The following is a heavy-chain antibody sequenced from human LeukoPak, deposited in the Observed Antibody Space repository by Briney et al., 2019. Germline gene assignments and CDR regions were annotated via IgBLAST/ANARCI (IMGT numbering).Heavy chain of an antibody. V-gene: IGHV3-21*04. CDR2: ITSSSSYI. Sequence: GGSLRLSCAASGFTFSRYSMNWVRQAPGKGLEWVSSITSSSSYIYYADSVKGRFTISRDNAKNSLYLQMNGLRAEDTALYYCARITGYSSGWYSLGYWGQGTLVTVSS. CDR1: GFTFSRYS. D-gene: IGHD6-19*01. CDR3: ARITGYSSGWYSLGY. J-gene: IGHJ4*02.